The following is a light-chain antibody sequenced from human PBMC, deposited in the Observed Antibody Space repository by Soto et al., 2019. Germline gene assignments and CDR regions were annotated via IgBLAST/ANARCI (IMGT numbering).Light chain of an antibody. CDR1: QSVSYN. Sequence: DIVMTQSPATLSVSPGETATLSCRASQSVSYNLAWYQQKPGQGPRLIIYGAFTRATGIPARFSGSGSGTEFTLTISSLQSEDFAVYYCQQYKNWPPLTFGGGTMVEIK. V-gene: IGKV3-15*01. CDR3: QQYKNWPPLT. CDR2: GAF. J-gene: IGKJ4*01.